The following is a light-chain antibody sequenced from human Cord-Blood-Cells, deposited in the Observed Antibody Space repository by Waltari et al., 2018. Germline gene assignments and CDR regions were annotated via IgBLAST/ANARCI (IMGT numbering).Light chain of an antibody. CDR2: WAS. Sequence: DIVMTQSPDSPAVSLGERATIHCNSSQSLLYSSNNKNYLAWYQQKPGQPPKLLIYWASTREAGVPDRFSGSGSGTDFTLTISSLQAEDVAVYYCQQYYSTPWTFGQGTKVEIK. CDR1: QSLLYSSNNKNY. V-gene: IGKV4-1*01. J-gene: IGKJ1*01. CDR3: QQYYSTPWT.